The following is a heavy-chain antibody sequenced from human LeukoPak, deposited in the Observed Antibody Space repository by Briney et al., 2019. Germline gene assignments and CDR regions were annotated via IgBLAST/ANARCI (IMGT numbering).Heavy chain of an antibody. CDR3: ATAYPPYYDILTGYYKPNAFDI. V-gene: IGHV1-24*01. Sequence: ASVTVACPVSAYTLPEVSMQWARPATGKGLDWMGAYDPEDGETINAQKFQGRDTMTEDTTPDTAYMELSSLRSEDTAVYYCATAYPPYYDILTGYYKPNAFDIWGQGTIVTVSS. D-gene: IGHD3-9*01. J-gene: IGHJ3*02. CDR1: AYTLPEVS. CDR2: YDPEDGET.